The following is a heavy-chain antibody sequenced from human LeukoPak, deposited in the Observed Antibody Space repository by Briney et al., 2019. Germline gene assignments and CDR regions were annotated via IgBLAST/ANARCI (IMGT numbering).Heavy chain of an antibody. CDR2: IYPGDSDT. V-gene: IGHV5-51*01. CDR1: GYSFTSYW. J-gene: IGHJ5*02. D-gene: IGHD3-10*01. CDR3: AASTYGSGAYVGFDP. Sequence: GESLKISCKGSGYSFTSYWIGWVRQMPGKGLEWMGIIYPGDSDTRYSPSFQGQVTISADKSISTAYLQWSSLKASDTAMYYCAASTYGSGAYVGFDPWGQGTLVTVSS.